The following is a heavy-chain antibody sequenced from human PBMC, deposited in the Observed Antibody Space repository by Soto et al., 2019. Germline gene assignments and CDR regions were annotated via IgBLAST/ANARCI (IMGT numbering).Heavy chain of an antibody. CDR2: MNPNSGNT. Sequence: QVQLVQSGAEVKKPGASVKVSCKASGYTFTSYDINWVRQATGQGLEWMGWMNPNSGNTGYAQKFQGRVTMTRNTTISTAYIKLSSLTYENTAVYYCAGEGVRGMDVWGQGTTVTVPS. J-gene: IGHJ6*02. CDR3: AGEGVRGMDV. CDR1: GYTFTSYD. D-gene: IGHD3-10*01. V-gene: IGHV1-8*01.